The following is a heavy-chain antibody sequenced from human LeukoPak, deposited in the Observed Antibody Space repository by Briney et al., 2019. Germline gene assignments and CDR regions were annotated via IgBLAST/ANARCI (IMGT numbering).Heavy chain of an antibody. V-gene: IGHV3-48*03. Sequence: GGSLRLSCAASGFTFSSYEMNWVRQAPGKGLEWVSYISSSGSTIYYADSVKGRFTISRDNAKNSLYLQMNSLRAEDTAVYYCARVSRGYSYGYGSLDYWGQGILVTVSS. D-gene: IGHD5-18*01. CDR3: ARVSRGYSYGYGSLDY. CDR1: GFTFSSYE. CDR2: ISSSGSTI. J-gene: IGHJ4*02.